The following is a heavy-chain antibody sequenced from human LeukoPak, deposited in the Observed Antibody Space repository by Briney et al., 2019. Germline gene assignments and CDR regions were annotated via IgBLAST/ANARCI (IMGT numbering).Heavy chain of an antibody. Sequence: ASVKVSCKASGYTFTSYGISWVRQAPGQGLEWMGWISAYNGNTNYAQKLQGRVTMTTDTSTSTAYMELRSLGSDDTAVYYCARDFGYCSSTSCYPYYFDYWGQGTLVTVSS. V-gene: IGHV1-18*01. CDR1: GYTFTSYG. CDR3: ARDFGYCSSTSCYPYYFDY. J-gene: IGHJ4*02. D-gene: IGHD2-2*03. CDR2: ISAYNGNT.